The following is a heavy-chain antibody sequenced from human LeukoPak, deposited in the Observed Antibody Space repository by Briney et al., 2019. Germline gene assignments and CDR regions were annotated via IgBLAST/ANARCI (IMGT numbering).Heavy chain of an antibody. V-gene: IGHV3-23*01. CDR3: ALPRRGY. D-gene: IGHD3-10*01. CDR1: GFTFSSYA. J-gene: IGHJ4*02. CDR2: ISGSGGRT. Sequence: GGSLRLSCAASGFTFSSYAMSWVRQAPGKGLEWVSGISGSGGRTHYADSVKGRFTISRDNSKNTLYLQMNSLRAEDTALYYCALPRRGYWGQGTLVTVSS.